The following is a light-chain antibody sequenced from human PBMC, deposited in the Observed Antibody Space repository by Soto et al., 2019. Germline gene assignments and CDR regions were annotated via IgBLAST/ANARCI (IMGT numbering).Light chain of an antibody. CDR2: EVS. Sequence: SVLTQPAFVSGSPGQSITISCTGTSSDVGGYNYVSWYQYPPGKAPKLMISEVSNRPSGVSNRFSGSKSGNTASLTISGLQAEDEADYYCSSYTSTSTRVFGTGTKVTVL. CDR3: SSYTSTSTRV. J-gene: IGLJ1*01. CDR1: SSDVGGYNY. V-gene: IGLV2-14*01.